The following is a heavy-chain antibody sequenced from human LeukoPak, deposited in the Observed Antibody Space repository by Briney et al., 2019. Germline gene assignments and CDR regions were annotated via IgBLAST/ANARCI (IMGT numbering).Heavy chain of an antibody. Sequence: GGYLRLSCAAPGFTFSSYAMSWVRQAPGKGLEWVSTVSGSGGTTYYRDSVKGRFTISRDNSKNTLYLQMNSLRAEDTAVYYCAKDGGSSGSYFPDFWGQGTLVTVSS. V-gene: IGHV3-23*01. CDR3: AKDGGSSGSYFPDF. D-gene: IGHD1-26*01. CDR2: VSGSGGTT. J-gene: IGHJ4*02. CDR1: GFTFSSYA.